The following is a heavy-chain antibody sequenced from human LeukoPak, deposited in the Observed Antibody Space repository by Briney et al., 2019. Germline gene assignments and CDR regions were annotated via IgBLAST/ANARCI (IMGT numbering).Heavy chain of an antibody. CDR3: ARRNYGYDFPY. V-gene: IGHV4-34*01. J-gene: IGHJ4*02. CDR1: GGSFSGYY. Sequence: SETLSLTCAVYGGSFSGYYWSWIRQPPGKGLEWIGEINHSGSTNYNPSLKSRVTMSIDTSKNQFSLQLSAVTAADTAVYDCARRNYGYDFPYWGQGTLVTVSS. CDR2: INHSGST. D-gene: IGHD5-12*01.